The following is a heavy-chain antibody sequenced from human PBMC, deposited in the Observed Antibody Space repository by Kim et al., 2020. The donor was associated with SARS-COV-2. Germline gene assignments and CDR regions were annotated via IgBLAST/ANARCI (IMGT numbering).Heavy chain of an antibody. CDR1: GFTFTDYW. CDR3: AKGRDMYDF. J-gene: IGHJ4*02. D-gene: IGHD2-15*01. Sequence: GGSLRLSCAASGFTFTDYWMTWVRQAPGKGLEWVANINQDGAEKYYVDSVTGRFTISRDNAKNSLYLQMNSLRAEDTALYYCAKGRDMYDFWGQGILVTVSS. V-gene: IGHV3-7*03. CDR2: INQDGAEK.